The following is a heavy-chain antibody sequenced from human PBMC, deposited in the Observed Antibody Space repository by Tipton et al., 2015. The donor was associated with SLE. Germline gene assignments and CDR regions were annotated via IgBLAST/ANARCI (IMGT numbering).Heavy chain of an antibody. CDR1: GGSFRAYY. CDR2: IIHSGST. CDR3: ARGVLGGSYPY. D-gene: IGHD1-26*01. V-gene: IGHV4-34*01. Sequence: LSLTCAVYGGSFRAYYWTWIRQPPGKGLEWIGEIIHSGSTNYNPSLKSRVTISADTSKNQFSLKLSSVTAADTAVYYCARGVLGGSYPYWGQGTLVTVSS. J-gene: IGHJ4*02.